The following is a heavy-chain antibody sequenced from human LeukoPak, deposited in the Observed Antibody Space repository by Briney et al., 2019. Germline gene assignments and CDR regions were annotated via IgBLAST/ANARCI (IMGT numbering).Heavy chain of an antibody. CDR3: ATYSGTYSAFDI. D-gene: IGHD1-26*01. CDR2: IYYSGST. J-gene: IGHJ3*02. V-gene: IGHV4-59*01. CDR1: GGSISSYY. Sequence: SETLSLTCTVSGGSISSYYWSWIRQPPGKGLEWIWYIYYSGSTNYNPSLKSRVTISVDTSKNQFSLKLSSVTAADTAVYYCATYSGTYSAFDIWGLGTLVTVSS.